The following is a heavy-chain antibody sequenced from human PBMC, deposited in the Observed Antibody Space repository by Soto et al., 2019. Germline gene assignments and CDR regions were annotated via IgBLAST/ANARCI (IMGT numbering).Heavy chain of an antibody. D-gene: IGHD2-2*01. J-gene: IGHJ4*02. CDR2: IWYDGSNK. Sequence: QVQLVESGGGVVQPGRSLRLSCAASGFTFSSYGMHWVRQAPGKGLEWVAVIWYDGSNKYYADSVKGRFTISRDNSKNTLYMQMNSLRAEDTAVYYCARDLQLLDYWGQGTLVTVSS. CDR1: GFTFSSYG. V-gene: IGHV3-33*01. CDR3: ARDLQLLDY.